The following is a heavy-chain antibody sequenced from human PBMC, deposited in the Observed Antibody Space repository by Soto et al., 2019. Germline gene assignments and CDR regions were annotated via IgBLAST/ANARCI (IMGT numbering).Heavy chain of an antibody. D-gene: IGHD6-13*01. V-gene: IGHV3-33*01. Sequence: QVHLVESGGGVVQPGRSLTLSCTASGFALSNYGIHWVRQAPGRGLEWVAVIWSDGTKKFYAGSVRGRFTISRDNSKNTIYVQMNSLRAEDTAVYYCARDWWEEPAGKETVSQFDYWGQGTLVTVSS. CDR3: ARDWWEEPAGKETVSQFDY. J-gene: IGHJ4*02. CDR1: GFALSNYG. CDR2: IWSDGTKK.